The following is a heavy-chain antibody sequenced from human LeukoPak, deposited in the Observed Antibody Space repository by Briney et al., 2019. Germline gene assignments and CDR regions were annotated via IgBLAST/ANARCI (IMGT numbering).Heavy chain of an antibody. CDR3: ARDPPRIVVVVAATNYYGMDV. CDR1: GYTFTSYG. Sequence: GGSVRVSCKASGYTFTSYGISWVRQAPGQGLEWMGWISAYNGNTNYAQKLQGRVTMTTDTPTSTAYMDLRSLRSDATAVYYCARDPPRIVVVVAATNYYGMDVWGQGTTATVSS. CDR2: ISAYNGNT. V-gene: IGHV1-18*01. D-gene: IGHD2-15*01. J-gene: IGHJ6*02.